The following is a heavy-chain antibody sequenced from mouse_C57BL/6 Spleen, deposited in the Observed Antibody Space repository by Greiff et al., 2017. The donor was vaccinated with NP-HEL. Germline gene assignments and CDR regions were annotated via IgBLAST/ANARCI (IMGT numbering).Heavy chain of an antibody. V-gene: IGHV1-64*01. CDR1: GYTFTSYW. J-gene: IGHJ2*01. Sequence: VQLQQSGAELVKPGASVKLSCKASGYTFTSYWMHWVKQRPGQGLEWIGMIHPNSGSTNYNEKFKSKATLTVDKSSSTAYMQLSSLTSEDSAVYYCARKCSNYVPDYWGQGTTLTVSS. CDR2: IHPNSGST. D-gene: IGHD2-5*01. CDR3: ARKCSNYVPDY.